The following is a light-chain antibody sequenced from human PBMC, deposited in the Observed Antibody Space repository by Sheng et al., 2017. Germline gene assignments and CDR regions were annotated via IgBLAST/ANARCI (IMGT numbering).Light chain of an antibody. J-gene: IGLJ3*02. Sequence: SSELTQDPAVSVALGQTVRITCQGDSLRTYFASWYQQRPGQAPILVIYGKNNRPSGIPDRFSGSSSGNTASLTITGTQAEDEADYYCNSRDTSRDHQMFGGGTKLTVL. CDR1: SLRTYF. CDR2: GKN. V-gene: IGLV3-19*01. CDR3: NSRDTSRDHQM.